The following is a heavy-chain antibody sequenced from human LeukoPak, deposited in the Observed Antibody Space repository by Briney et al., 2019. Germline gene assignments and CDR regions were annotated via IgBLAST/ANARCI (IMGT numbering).Heavy chain of an antibody. CDR2: INPNSGGT. D-gene: IGHD3-22*01. CDR1: GYTFTGYY. CDR3: ARVFHSGYYYDSSGYYLVVPYFDY. V-gene: IGHV1-2*02. Sequence: ASVKVSCKASGYTFTGYYMHWVRQAPGQGLEWMGWINPNSGGTNYAQKFQGRVTMTRDTSISTAYMELSGLRSDDTAVYYCARVFHSGYYYDSSGYYLVVPYFDYWGQGTLVTVSS. J-gene: IGHJ4*02.